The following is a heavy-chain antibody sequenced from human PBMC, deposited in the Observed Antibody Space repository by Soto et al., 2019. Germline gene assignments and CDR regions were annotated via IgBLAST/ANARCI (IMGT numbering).Heavy chain of an antibody. CDR1: GFTVSSNY. D-gene: IGHD2-2*01. J-gene: IGHJ4*02. CDR3: AKFSCSSTSCHKAFDY. CDR2: IYSGGST. Sequence: PGGSLRLSCAASGFTVSSNYMSWVRQAPGKGLEWVSVIYSGGSTYYADSVKGRFTISRDNSKNTLYLQMNSLRAEDTAVYYCAKFSCSSTSCHKAFDYWGQGTLVTVSS. V-gene: IGHV3-66*01.